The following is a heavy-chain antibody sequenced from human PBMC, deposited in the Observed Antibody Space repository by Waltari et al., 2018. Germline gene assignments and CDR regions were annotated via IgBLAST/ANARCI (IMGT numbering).Heavy chain of an antibody. J-gene: IGHJ5*02. D-gene: IGHD2-2*01. CDR3: AREGCSSTSCSEQNWFDP. CDR2: ISYSGST. Sequence: QVQLQESGPGLVKPSETLSLTCTVSGGSISRYYWSWIRTPPGKGLEWIGYISYSGSTNYNPSLKSRVTISVDTSKNQFSLKLSSVTAADTAVYYCAREGCSSTSCSEQNWFDPWGQGTLVTVSS. V-gene: IGHV4-59*01. CDR1: GGSISRYY.